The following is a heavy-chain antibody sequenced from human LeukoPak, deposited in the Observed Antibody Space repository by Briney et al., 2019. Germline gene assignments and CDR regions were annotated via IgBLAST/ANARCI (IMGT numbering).Heavy chain of an antibody. D-gene: IGHD3-22*01. J-gene: IGHJ5*02. CDR3: ERESYDSSGYDNWFDP. Sequence: GGSLRLSCAASGFTFSSYWMSWVRQAPGKGLEWVANIKQDGSEKYYVDSVKARFTISRDNAKNSLYLQMNGLRAEDTAVYYCERESYDSSGYDNWFDPWGQGTLVTVSS. CDR2: IKQDGSEK. CDR1: GFTFSSYW. V-gene: IGHV3-7*01.